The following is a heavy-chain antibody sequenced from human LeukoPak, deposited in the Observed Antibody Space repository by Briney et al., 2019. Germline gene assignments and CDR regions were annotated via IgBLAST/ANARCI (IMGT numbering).Heavy chain of an antibody. V-gene: IGHV3-7*01. CDR2: MKQDGSHK. CDR3: ARETPDSSGWD. CDR1: GFTLSTYW. J-gene: IGHJ4*02. D-gene: IGHD6-19*01. Sequence: PGGSLRLSCAASGFTLSTYWMSWVRQAPGKGLEWVANMKQDGSHKNYVDSVKGRFTISRDNAKNSLSLQMNSLRVEDTAVYYCARETPDSSGWDWGQGTLVTVSS.